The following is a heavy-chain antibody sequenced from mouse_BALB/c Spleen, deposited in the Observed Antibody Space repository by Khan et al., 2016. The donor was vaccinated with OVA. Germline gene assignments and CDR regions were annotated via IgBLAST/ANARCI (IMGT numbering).Heavy chain of an antibody. V-gene: IGHV14-3*02. Sequence: MQLEESGAELVKPGASVKLSCTASGFNIKDTYMHWVKQRPEQGLEWIGRIDPANGNTKYDSKFQSKATITADTSSNTAYLQLSSLTSEDTAVYYCARGLYDGYYGLDYWGQGTTLTVSS. CDR1: GFNIKDTY. D-gene: IGHD2-3*01. CDR2: IDPANGNT. CDR3: ARGLYDGYYGLDY. J-gene: IGHJ2*01.